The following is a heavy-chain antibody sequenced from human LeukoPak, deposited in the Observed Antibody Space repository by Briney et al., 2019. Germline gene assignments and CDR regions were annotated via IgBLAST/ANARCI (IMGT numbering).Heavy chain of an antibody. J-gene: IGHJ3*02. CDR3: VRDQSGSGGHNNDAFDI. Sequence: ASVKVSCKVSGYTLTELSMHWVRQAPGKGLEWMGGFDPEDGETIYAQKFQGRVTMTEDTSTDTAYMELSSLRSEDTAVYFCVRDQSGSGGHNNDAFDIWGQGTMVVVSA. CDR2: FDPEDGET. CDR1: GYTLTELS. V-gene: IGHV1-24*01. D-gene: IGHD3-16*01.